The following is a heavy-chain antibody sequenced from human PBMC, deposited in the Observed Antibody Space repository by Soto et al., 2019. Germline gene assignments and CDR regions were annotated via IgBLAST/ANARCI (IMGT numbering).Heavy chain of an antibody. J-gene: IGHJ4*02. CDR2: ISAYNGNT. D-gene: IGHD3-16*02. CDR3: ARVWPESVYIWGSYRLDY. Sequence: ASVKVSCKASGYTFTSYGISWVRQAPGQGLEWMGWISAYNGNTNYAQKLQGRVTMTTDTSTSTAYMELRSLRSDDTAVHYCARVWPESVYIWGSYRLDYWGQGTLVTVSS. CDR1: GYTFTSYG. V-gene: IGHV1-18*01.